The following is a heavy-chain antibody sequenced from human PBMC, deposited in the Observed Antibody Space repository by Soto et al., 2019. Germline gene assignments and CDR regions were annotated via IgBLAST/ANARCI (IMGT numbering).Heavy chain of an antibody. D-gene: IGHD6-6*01. CDR1: GYTFTGYY. CDR3: ARVDSSSSGAWFDP. CDR2: INPNSGGT. Sequence: GASVKVSCKASGYTFTGYYMHWVRQAPGQGLEWMGWINPNSGGTNYAQKFQGRVTMTRDTSISTAYMELSRLRSDDTAVYYCARVDSSSSGAWFDPWGQGTLVTVSS. J-gene: IGHJ5*02. V-gene: IGHV1-2*02.